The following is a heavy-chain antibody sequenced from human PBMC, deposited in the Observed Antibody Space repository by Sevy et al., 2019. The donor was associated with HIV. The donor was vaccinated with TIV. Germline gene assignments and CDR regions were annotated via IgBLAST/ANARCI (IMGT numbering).Heavy chain of an antibody. Sequence: GGSLRLSCAASGFTFSSYWMHWVRQAPGKGLVWVSRINSDGSSTRYADSVKGRFTISRDNAKNTLYLQMNSLRAEDTAVSYCARDRDTAMVHDYWGQGTLVTVSS. D-gene: IGHD5-18*01. CDR3: ARDRDTAMVHDY. CDR1: GFTFSSYW. CDR2: INSDGSST. J-gene: IGHJ4*02. V-gene: IGHV3-74*01.